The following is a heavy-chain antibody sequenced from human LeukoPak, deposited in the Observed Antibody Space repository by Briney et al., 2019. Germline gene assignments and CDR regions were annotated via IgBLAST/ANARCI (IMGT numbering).Heavy chain of an antibody. CDR2: MSYDGST. CDR1: GGSISSSSYY. J-gene: IGHJ4*02. Sequence: SETLSLTCTVSGGSISSSSYYWIWIRQPPGKGLEWIAFMSYDGSTDYNPSLKSRVTISVDTSKNQFSLKLSSVTAADTAVYYCARGSGWLPDFWGQGTLVTVSS. D-gene: IGHD6-19*01. V-gene: IGHV4-61*01. CDR3: ARGSGWLPDF.